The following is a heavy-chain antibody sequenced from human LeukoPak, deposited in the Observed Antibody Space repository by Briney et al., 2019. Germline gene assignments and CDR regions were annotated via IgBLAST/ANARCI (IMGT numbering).Heavy chain of an antibody. J-gene: IGHJ2*01. Sequence: GGSLRLSCAASGFTFSDYTMDWVRQAPGRGLEWVSSISSLSSYIVYADSVKGRFTISRDNTKNSLFLQMNSLRAEDTAVYYCARGPTTVTTDWYFDLWGRGTLVTVSS. CDR2: ISSLSSYI. CDR1: GFTFSDYT. D-gene: IGHD4-17*01. CDR3: ARGPTTVTTDWYFDL. V-gene: IGHV3-21*01.